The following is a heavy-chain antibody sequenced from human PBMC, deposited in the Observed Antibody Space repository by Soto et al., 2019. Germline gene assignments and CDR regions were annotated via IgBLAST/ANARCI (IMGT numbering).Heavy chain of an antibody. CDR1: GFTFNSLS. CDR2: ISHDGRVT. D-gene: IGHD2-21*02. Sequence: QVQLVESGGGMVQPGTSLRLSCAASGFTFNSLSLHWVRQRPDKGLEWVAVISHDGRVTFYADFVKGRFTVSRDNSKNTIYLQVNSLRAEDTAVYYCAMEPYGDSPYLDCWGQGTVVNVSS. V-gene: IGHV3-30*04. CDR3: AMEPYGDSPYLDC. J-gene: IGHJ4*02.